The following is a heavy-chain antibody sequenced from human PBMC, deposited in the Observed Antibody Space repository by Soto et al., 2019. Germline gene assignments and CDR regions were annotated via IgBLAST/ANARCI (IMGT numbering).Heavy chain of an antibody. V-gene: IGHV4-34*02. CDR1: GESFIGYY. J-gene: IGHJ5*02. CDR3: ARTDIVTTNWFDP. CDR2: INHRVST. Sequence: QVHLQQWGAGLLKPSETLSLTCAVYGESFIGYYWTWIRQPPGKGLEWIGEINHRVSTNYNPSLKSRVTISIDTSKNQFSLKLTSVTAADTSVYYCARTDIVTTNWFDPWGQGTLVTVSS. D-gene: IGHD5-12*01.